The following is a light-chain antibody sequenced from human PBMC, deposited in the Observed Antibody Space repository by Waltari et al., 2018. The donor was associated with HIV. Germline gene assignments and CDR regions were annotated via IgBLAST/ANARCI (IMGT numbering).Light chain of an antibody. J-gene: IGLJ2*01. CDR3: QTWGAGIVV. CDR2: LNRDGSH. CDR1: SAHSIYA. Sequence: QLVLTQSPSASASLGASVTLTCTLSSAHSIYAIAWHQQQPEQGPRYLMKLNRDGSHRKGDGIPDRFSGSASGAERYLTISNVQSEDEGTYYCQTWGAGIVVFGGGTRLSVL. V-gene: IGLV4-69*01.